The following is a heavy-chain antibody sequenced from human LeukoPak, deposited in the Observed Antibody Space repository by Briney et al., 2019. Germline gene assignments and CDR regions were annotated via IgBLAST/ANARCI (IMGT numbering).Heavy chain of an antibody. J-gene: IGHJ6*03. CDR2: ISSSSSTI. CDR3: ARVLTYYYSMDV. D-gene: IGHD2-21*02. CDR1: GFTFNTYS. V-gene: IGHV3-48*01. Sequence: PGGSLRLSCAASGFTFNTYSMNWVRQAPGKGLEWVSYISSSSSTIYYADSVKGRFSNSRDNAKNSLYLQMNSLRAEDTAVYYYARVLTYYYSMDVWGKGTTVTVSS.